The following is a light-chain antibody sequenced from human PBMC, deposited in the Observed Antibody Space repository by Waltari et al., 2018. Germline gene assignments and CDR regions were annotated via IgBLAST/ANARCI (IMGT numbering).Light chain of an antibody. J-gene: IGKJ5*01. CDR2: AAS. V-gene: IGKV1-27*01. CDR1: QGISNY. Sequence: DIQMTQSTSSLSASVGDRVTITCRASQGISNYLAWYQQKPGKVPKLLIYAASTLQSGVPSRFSGSGSGTDFTLTISSLQPEDVATYYCQKYNSAPLFGQGTRLEIK. CDR3: QKYNSAPL.